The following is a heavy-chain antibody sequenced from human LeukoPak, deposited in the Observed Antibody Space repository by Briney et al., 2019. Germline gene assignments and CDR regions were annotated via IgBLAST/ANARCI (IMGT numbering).Heavy chain of an antibody. CDR3: ARLDYGGNSEGL. V-gene: IGHV1-69*13. Sequence: GASVKVSCKASGGTFSSYAISWVRQAPGQGLEWMGGIIPIFGTANYAQKFQGRVTITADESTSTAYMELSSLRSEDTAVYYCARLDYGGNSEGLWGQGTLVTVSS. CDR2: IIPIFGTA. D-gene: IGHD4-23*01. CDR1: GGTFSSYA. J-gene: IGHJ4*02.